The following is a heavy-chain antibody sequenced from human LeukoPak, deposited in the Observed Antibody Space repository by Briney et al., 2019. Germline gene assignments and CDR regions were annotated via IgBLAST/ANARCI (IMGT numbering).Heavy chain of an antibody. CDR2: IYTSGST. CDR1: GGSISSYY. V-gene: IGHV4-4*07. Sequence: SETLSLTCTVSGGSISSYYWSWIRQPAGKGLEWIGRIYTSGSTNYNPSLKSRVTMSVDTSKNQFSLKLSSVTAADTAVYYCARDFRSWELPYYYYYYMDVWGKGTTVTVSS. D-gene: IGHD1-26*01. J-gene: IGHJ6*03. CDR3: ARDFRSWELPYYYYYYMDV.